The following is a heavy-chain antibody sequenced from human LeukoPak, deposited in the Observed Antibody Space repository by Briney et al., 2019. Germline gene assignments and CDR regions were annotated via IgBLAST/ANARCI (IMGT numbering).Heavy chain of an antibody. CDR3: ARAGTNGCFDY. D-gene: IGHD1-26*01. CDR1: GGSISSYY. V-gene: IGHV4-4*07. Sequence: SETLSLTCSISGGSISSYYRSWIRQPAGKGLEWIGRIYTSGSTNYNPSLKSRVTMSVDTSKNQFSLKLSSVTAADTAVYYCARAGTNGCFDYWGQGTLVTVSS. CDR2: IYTSGST. J-gene: IGHJ4*02.